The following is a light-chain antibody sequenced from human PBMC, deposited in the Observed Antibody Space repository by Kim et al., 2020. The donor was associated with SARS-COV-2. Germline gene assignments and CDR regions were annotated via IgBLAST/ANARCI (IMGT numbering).Light chain of an antibody. Sequence: APGEKVTLSCRSSQSVSSNLAWYQHKPGQAPRLLIYDASTRATGIPARFSGSGSGTEFTLTISSLQSEDFAVYYCQQYNNWPPWTFGQGTKVDIK. V-gene: IGKV3-15*01. CDR1: QSVSSN. CDR3: QQYNNWPPWT. CDR2: DAS. J-gene: IGKJ1*01.